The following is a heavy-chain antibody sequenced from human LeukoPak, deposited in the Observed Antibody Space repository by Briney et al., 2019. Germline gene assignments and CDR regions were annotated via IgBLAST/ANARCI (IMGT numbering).Heavy chain of an antibody. D-gene: IGHD3-10*01. CDR1: GGSISSGSYY. J-gene: IGHJ3*02. Sequence: SEALSLTCTVSGGSISSGSYYWSWIRQPAGKGLEWIGRIYTSGSTNYNPSLKSRVTISVDTSKNQFSLKLSSVTAADTAVYYCARAVSCYHRPAFDIWGEGTMVTVSS. V-gene: IGHV4-61*02. CDR2: IYTSGST. CDR3: ARAVSCYHRPAFDI.